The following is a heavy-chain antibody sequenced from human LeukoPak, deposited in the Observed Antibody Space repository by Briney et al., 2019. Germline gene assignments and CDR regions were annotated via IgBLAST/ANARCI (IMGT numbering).Heavy chain of an antibody. D-gene: IGHD1-26*01. Sequence: GASVKVSCKASGYTFTSYGISWVRQPPGQGLEWMGWISAYNGNTNYAQKLQGRVTMTTDRSTSKAYMELRSLRSDDTAVYYCARSQDSGSYYYYYYMDVWGKGTTVTVSS. CDR3: ARSQDSGSYYYYYYMDV. V-gene: IGHV1-18*01. CDR1: GYTFTSYG. J-gene: IGHJ6*03. CDR2: ISAYNGNT.